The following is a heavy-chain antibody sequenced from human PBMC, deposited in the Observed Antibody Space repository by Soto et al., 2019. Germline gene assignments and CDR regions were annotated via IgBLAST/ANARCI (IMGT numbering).Heavy chain of an antibody. Sequence: QVQLQQWGAGLLKPSETLSLTCAVYGGSFSGYYWSWIRQPPGKGLEWIGEINHSGSTNYNPSLKSRVTISVDTSKNQVSLKLSSVTAADTAVYYCARFSGIYYYGMDVWGQGATVTVSS. V-gene: IGHV4-34*01. CDR3: ARFSGIYYYGMDV. D-gene: IGHD3-10*01. CDR1: GGSFSGYY. J-gene: IGHJ6*02. CDR2: INHSGST.